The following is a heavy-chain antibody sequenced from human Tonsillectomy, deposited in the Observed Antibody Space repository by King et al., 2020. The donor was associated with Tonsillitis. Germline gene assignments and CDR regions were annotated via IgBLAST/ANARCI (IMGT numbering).Heavy chain of an antibody. D-gene: IGHD3-22*01. J-gene: IGHJ4*02. CDR1: GYTFTSYG. Sequence: VQLVQSGAEVKKPGASVKVSCKASGYTFTSYGISWVRQAPGQGLEWMGWISAYNGNTNYAQKLQGRVTMTTDTSTSTAYMELRSLTSDDTAVYYCAGGAMYYYDSSGYYLYYFDYLGQGTLVTVSS. V-gene: IGHV1-18*01. CDR3: AGGAMYYYDSSGYYLYYFDY. CDR2: ISAYNGNT.